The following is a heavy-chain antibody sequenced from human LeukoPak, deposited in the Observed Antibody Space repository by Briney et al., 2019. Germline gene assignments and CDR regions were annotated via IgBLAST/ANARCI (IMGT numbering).Heavy chain of an antibody. CDR2: IKQDGSEK. Sequence: GGSLRLSCAASGFTFSSYWMSWVRQAPGKGLEWVANIKQDGSEKYYVDSVKGRFTISRDNAKNSLYLQMNSLRAEDTAVYYCARDLTHSDWYDDYFDYWGQGTLVTVSS. D-gene: IGHD6-19*01. CDR3: ARDLTHSDWYDDYFDY. CDR1: GFTFSSYW. J-gene: IGHJ4*02. V-gene: IGHV3-7*03.